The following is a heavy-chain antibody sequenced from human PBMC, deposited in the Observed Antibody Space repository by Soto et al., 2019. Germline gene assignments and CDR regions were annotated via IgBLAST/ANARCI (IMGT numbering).Heavy chain of an antibody. J-gene: IGHJ3*02. CDR2: ISYDGSNK. CDR1: GFTFSSYG. Sequence: QVQLVESGGGVVQPGRSLRLSCAASGFTFSSYGMHWVRQAPGKGLEWVAVISYDGSNKYYADYVKGRFTISRDNSKNTLYLQMNSLRAEDTAVYYCARRGWDAFDIWGQGTMVTVSS. V-gene: IGHV3-30*03. CDR3: ARRGWDAFDI.